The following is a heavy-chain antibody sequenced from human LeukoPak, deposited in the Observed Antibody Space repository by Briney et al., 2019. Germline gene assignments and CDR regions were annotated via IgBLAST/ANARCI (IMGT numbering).Heavy chain of an antibody. CDR3: VREKDGGDFDH. CDR2: INPGDGGT. Sequence: ASVKVSCTASGYVFTTYFIHWVRQDPGQGLEWMGRINPGDGGTHFARKFQDRVTMTRDTSTSTVDMELSGVRSEDSALYHCVREKDGGDFDHWGPGTLVTVSS. V-gene: IGHV1-46*01. J-gene: IGHJ4*02. D-gene: IGHD3-16*01. CDR1: GYVFTTYF.